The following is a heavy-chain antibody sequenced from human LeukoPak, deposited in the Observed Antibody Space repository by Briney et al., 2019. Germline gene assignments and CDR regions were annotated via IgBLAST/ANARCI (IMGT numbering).Heavy chain of an antibody. D-gene: IGHD3-22*01. CDR3: ARQASSGYYLFDY. CDR2: IYYSGIT. J-gene: IGHJ4*02. CDR1: GGSISNYY. V-gene: IGHV4-59*01. Sequence: PSETLSLTCTFSGGSISNYYWSWIRQPPGKGLEWIGYIYYSGITNYNPSLKSRLSISLDTSKNQFSLKLSSVTAADTAVYYCARQASSGYYLFDYWGQGTLVTVSS.